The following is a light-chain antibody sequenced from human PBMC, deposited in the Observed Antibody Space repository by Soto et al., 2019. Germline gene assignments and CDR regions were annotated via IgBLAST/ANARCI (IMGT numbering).Light chain of an antibody. CDR3: CSYAGSYTWV. CDR1: TRDVGGYNY. CDR2: DVT. J-gene: IGLJ3*02. V-gene: IGLV2-11*01. Sequence: QSVLTQPRSVSASPGQSVTISCTGTTRDVGGYNYVSWYQQHPGQAPKLMIYDVTKRPSGVPDRFSGSKSGNTASLTISGLQAEDEADYYCCSYAGSYTWVFGGGTKLTVL.